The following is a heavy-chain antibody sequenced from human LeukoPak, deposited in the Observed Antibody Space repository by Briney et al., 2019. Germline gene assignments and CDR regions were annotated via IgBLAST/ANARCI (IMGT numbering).Heavy chain of an antibody. J-gene: IGHJ5*01. V-gene: IGHV3-48*03. D-gene: IGHD6-13*01. CDR1: EFTFSSYE. CDR3: AKQVGSSWLFDS. CDR2: ISSSGGTI. Sequence: GGSLRLSCAASEFTFSSYEMNWVRQAPGKGLEWVSYISSSGGTIYYADSLKGRFTISRDNSKNTLYLEMKSLRADDTAVYYCAKQVGSSWLFDSWGQGTLVTVSS.